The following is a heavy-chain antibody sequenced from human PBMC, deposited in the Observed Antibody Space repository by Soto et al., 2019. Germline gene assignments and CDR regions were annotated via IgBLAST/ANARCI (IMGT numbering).Heavy chain of an antibody. J-gene: IGHJ4*02. D-gene: IGHD3-16*01. CDR1: GGSISSGGYY. V-gene: IGHV4-31*01. Sequence: QVQLQESGPGLVKPSQTLSLTCTVSGGSISSGGYYWSWIRQHPGKGLEWIGYIYYSGSTYYNPSLKXXVXIXXGTSKNQFSLKLSSVTAADTAVYYCARGQVGRDDYWGQGTLVTVSS. CDR2: IYYSGST. CDR3: ARGQVGRDDY.